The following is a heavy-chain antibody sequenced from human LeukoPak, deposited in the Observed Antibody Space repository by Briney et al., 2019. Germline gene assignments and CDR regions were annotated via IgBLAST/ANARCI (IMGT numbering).Heavy chain of an antibody. Sequence: GGSLRLSCATSGFTVSSNYMSWVRQAPGKGLEWVSVIYSDGGTYYADSVKGRFTISRDNSQNPLFLQMNSLRAEDTAVYYCARPLRTAAAGPLFDYWGQGTLVTVSS. CDR3: ARPLRTAAAGPLFDY. CDR1: GFTVSSNY. V-gene: IGHV3-66*04. J-gene: IGHJ4*02. CDR2: IYSDGGT. D-gene: IGHD6-13*01.